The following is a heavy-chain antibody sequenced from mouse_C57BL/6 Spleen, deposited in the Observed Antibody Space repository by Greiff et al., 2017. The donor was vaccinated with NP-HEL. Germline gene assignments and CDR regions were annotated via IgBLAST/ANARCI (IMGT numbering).Heavy chain of an antibody. Sequence: QVHVKQSGAELARPGASVKMSCKASGYTFTSYTMHWVKQRPGQGLEWIGYINPSSGYTKYNQKFKDKATLTADKSSSTAYMQLSSLTSEDSAVYYCARSTVVATSYWYFDVWGTGTTVTVSS. V-gene: IGHV1-4*01. CDR2: INPSSGYT. D-gene: IGHD1-1*01. CDR1: GYTFTSYT. CDR3: ARSTVVATSYWYFDV. J-gene: IGHJ1*03.